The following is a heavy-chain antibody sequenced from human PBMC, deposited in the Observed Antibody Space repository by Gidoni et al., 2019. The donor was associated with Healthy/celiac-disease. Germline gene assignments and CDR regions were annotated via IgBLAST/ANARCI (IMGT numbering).Heavy chain of an antibody. CDR1: GDSISSGDYY. J-gene: IGHJ4*02. D-gene: IGHD3-22*01. V-gene: IGHV4-30-4*01. Sequence: QVQLQESGPGLVKPSQTLSLTCTVSGDSISSGDYYWSWIRQPPGKGLEWIGYIYYSGRTYYNPSLKSRVTISVDTSKNQFSLKLSSVTAADTAVYYCAREATPNYYYDSSGYIDYWGQGTLVTVSS. CDR3: AREATPNYYYDSSGYIDY. CDR2: IYYSGRT.